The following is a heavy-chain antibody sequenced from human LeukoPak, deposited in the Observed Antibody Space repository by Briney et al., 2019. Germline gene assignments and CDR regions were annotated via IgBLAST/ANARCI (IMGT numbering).Heavy chain of an antibody. V-gene: IGHV5-51*01. D-gene: IGHD5-12*01. J-gene: IGHJ4*02. CDR1: GYSFTSYW. CDR3: ARQDAREDYSGYAGGGIDY. Sequence: GESLKISCKGSGYSFTSYWIGWVRQMPGKGLEWMGIIYPGDSDTRYSPSFQGQVTISADKSISTAYLQWSSLKASDTAMYYCARQDAREDYSGYAGGGIDYWGQGTLVTVSS. CDR2: IYPGDSDT.